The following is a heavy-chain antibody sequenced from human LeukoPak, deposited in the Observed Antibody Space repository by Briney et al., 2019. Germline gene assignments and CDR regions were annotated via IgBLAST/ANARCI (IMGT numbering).Heavy chain of an antibody. V-gene: IGHV5-51*01. CDR2: IYPADSTA. Sequence: GESLKISCKASGYSFTTYWIGWVRQVPGKGLEWVGIIYPADSTAKYSPSFQGQVTLSADKSISTAYLQWSSLKASDTAMYYCARRHYYYDRSGFYYYFDTWGQGTQVTVTS. CDR3: ARRHYYYDRSGFYYYFDT. CDR1: GYSFTTYW. J-gene: IGHJ4*02. D-gene: IGHD3-22*01.